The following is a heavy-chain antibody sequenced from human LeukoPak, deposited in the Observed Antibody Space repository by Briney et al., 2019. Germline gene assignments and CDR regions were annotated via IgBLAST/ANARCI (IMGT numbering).Heavy chain of an antibody. CDR2: INHSGST. J-gene: IGHJ5*02. Sequence: SGTLSLTCAVYGGSFSGYYWSWIRQPPGKGLEWIGEINHSGSTNYNPSLKSRVTISVDTSKNQFSLKLSSVTAADTAVYYCARGRLRRCFDPWGQGTLVTVSS. CDR3: ARGRLRRCFDP. V-gene: IGHV4-34*01. CDR1: GGSFSGYY. D-gene: IGHD5-24*01.